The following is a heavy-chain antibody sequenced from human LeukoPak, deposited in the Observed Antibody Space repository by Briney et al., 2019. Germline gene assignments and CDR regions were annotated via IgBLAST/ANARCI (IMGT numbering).Heavy chain of an antibody. Sequence: GASVKVSCKASGYTFISYGISWVRQAPGQGLEWMGWISAYNGNTNYAQKLQGRVTMTTDTSTSTAYMELRSLRSDDTAVYYCARVFKWFGINWFDPWGQGTLVTVSS. V-gene: IGHV1-18*01. CDR1: GYTFISYG. D-gene: IGHD3-10*01. CDR3: ARVFKWFGINWFDP. CDR2: ISAYNGNT. J-gene: IGHJ5*02.